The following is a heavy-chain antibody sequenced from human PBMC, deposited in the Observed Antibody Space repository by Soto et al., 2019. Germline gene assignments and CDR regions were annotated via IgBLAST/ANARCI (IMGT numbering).Heavy chain of an antibody. V-gene: IGHV4-30-4*01. D-gene: IGHD7-27*01. CDR3: ARGRYCLTGRCFPNWFDS. J-gene: IGHJ5*01. Sequence: QVQLLESGPGLVKPSQTLSLTCSVSGDSISNLDYFWAWIRQPPGQALEYIGYIYKSATTYYNPSFESRVAISVDTSKSQFSLNVTSVTAADTAMYFCARGRYCLTGRCFPNWFDSWGKGALVTVSS. CDR1: GDSISNLDYF. CDR2: IYKSATT.